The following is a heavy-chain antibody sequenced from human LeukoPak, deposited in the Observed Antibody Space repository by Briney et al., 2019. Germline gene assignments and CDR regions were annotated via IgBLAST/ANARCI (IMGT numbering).Heavy chain of an antibody. D-gene: IGHD6-19*01. V-gene: IGHV3-15*01. CDR2: IKSNTDDGTA. J-gene: IGHJ4*02. CDR1: GFTFSSAW. Sequence: PGGSLRLSCAASGFTFSSAWMSWVRQAPGKGLEWVGRIKSNTDDGTADYAAPLKGRFTISRDDSKNTLYLHMNSLQTEDTAVYFCTTLGLVAVAVFDSWGQGTLVTVSS. CDR3: TTLGLVAVAVFDS.